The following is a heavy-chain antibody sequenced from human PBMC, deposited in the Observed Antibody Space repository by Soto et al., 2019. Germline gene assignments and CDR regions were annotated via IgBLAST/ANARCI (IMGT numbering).Heavy chain of an antibody. CDR1: GFTFSSYA. J-gene: IGHJ4*02. D-gene: IGHD3-10*01. V-gene: IGHV3-23*01. CDR3: AKESELRWFGDSKFDY. CDR2: ISGGGGSR. Sequence: EVQLLESGGGLVQPGGSLRLSCAASGFTFSSYAMSWVRQAPGKGLEWVSAISGGGGSRYYADSVKGRFTISRDNSKNNLYLNMNSLGAEEEAVYYCAKESELRWFGDSKFDYWGQGTLVNVSS.